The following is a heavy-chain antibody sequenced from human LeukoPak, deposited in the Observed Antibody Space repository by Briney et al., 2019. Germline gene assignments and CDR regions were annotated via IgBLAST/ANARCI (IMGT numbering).Heavy chain of an antibody. CDR2: ILHDGSNK. V-gene: IGHV3-30-3*01. D-gene: IGHD3-22*01. J-gene: IGHJ4*02. CDR1: GFTFSSYA. CDR3: GRDGDSSGYFYFDN. Sequence: PGGSLRLSCAASGFTFSSYAMHWVRQAPGKGLEWVAAILHDGSNKYYADSVKGRFTISRDNSKNTLSLQMNSLRADDTAVYYRGRDGDSSGYFYFDNWGQGTLVTVSS.